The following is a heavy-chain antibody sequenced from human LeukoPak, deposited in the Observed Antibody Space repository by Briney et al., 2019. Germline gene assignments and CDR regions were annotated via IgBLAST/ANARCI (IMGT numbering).Heavy chain of an antibody. V-gene: IGHV3-23*01. D-gene: IGHD6-13*01. CDR3: AKRGAAADDY. J-gene: IGHJ4*02. Sequence: GGSLGLSCAASGFTFSSYVMSWIRQAPGKGLEWLSAISGSGSSTYYAVSVRGRFTVSRDNSKNTLYLQMNSLRAEDTAVYYCAKRGAAADDYWGQGTLVTVSS. CDR2: ISGSGSST. CDR1: GFTFSSYV.